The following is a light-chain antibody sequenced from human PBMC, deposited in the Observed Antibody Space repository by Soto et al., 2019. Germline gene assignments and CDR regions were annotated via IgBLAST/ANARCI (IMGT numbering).Light chain of an antibody. CDR1: QSISSW. CDR2: KAS. J-gene: IGKJ1*01. Sequence: DIQMTQSPSTLSASVGDRVTITCRASQSISSWLAWYQQKPGKAPNLLIYKASSLESGVPSRFSGSGSGTEFTLTISILQPDDFATYYCQQYNSYSTFGQGTKVDIK. V-gene: IGKV1-5*03. CDR3: QQYNSYST.